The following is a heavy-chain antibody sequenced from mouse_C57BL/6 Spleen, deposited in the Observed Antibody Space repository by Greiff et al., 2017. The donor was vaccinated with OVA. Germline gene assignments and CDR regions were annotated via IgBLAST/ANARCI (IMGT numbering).Heavy chain of an antibody. CDR2: IDPSDSYT. D-gene: IGHD2-4*01. V-gene: IGHV1-59*01. CDR1: GYTFTSYW. J-gene: IGHJ2*01. CDR3: ARGDYDYDVFDY. Sequence: VQLQQPGAELVRPGTSVKLSCKASGYTFTSYWMHWVKQRPGQGLEWIGVIDPSDSYTNYNQKFKGKATLTVDTSSSTVYMQLSSLTSEDSAVYYCARGDYDYDVFDYWGQGTTLTVSS.